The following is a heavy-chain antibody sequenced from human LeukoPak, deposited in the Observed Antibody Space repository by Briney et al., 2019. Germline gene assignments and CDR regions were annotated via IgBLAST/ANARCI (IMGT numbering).Heavy chain of an antibody. V-gene: IGHV3-66*01. CDR3: ARVVYDFWSGYYSYGMDV. D-gene: IGHD3-3*01. Sequence: PGGSLRLSCAASGFTVSSNYMSWVRQAPGKGLEWVSVIYSGGSTYYADSVKGRFTISRDNSKNTLYLQMNSLRAEDTAVYYCARVVYDFWSGYYSYGMDVWGQGTTVTVSS. J-gene: IGHJ6*02. CDR2: IYSGGST. CDR1: GFTVSSNY.